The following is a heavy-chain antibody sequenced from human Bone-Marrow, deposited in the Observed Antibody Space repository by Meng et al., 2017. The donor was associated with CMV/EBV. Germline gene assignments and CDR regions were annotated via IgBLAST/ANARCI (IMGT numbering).Heavy chain of an antibody. CDR3: SRGTRIAAPIDY. Sequence: SVKVSCKASGGTFSSYAISWVRQAPGQGLEWMGGIIPIFGTANYAQKFQGRVTITTDESTSTAYMEMSCLRSEDTAVYYCSRGTRIAAPIDYWGQGTLVTVYS. CDR2: IIPIFGTA. V-gene: IGHV1-69*05. CDR1: GGTFSSYA. J-gene: IGHJ4*02. D-gene: IGHD6-6*01.